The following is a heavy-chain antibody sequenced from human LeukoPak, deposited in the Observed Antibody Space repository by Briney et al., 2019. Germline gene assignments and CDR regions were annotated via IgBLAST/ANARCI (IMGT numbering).Heavy chain of an antibody. CDR1: GGSISSYY. V-gene: IGHV4-59*01. J-gene: IGHJ6*03. D-gene: IGHD2-2*01. CDR3: ARTGPAAPRPYYYMDV. Sequence: PSETLSLTCTVSGGSISSYYWSWIRQPPGKGLEWIGYIYYSGSTNYNPSLRTRVTISVYTSKNQFSLKLSSVTAADTAVYYCARTGPAAPRPYYYMDVWGKGTTVTVSS. CDR2: IYYSGST.